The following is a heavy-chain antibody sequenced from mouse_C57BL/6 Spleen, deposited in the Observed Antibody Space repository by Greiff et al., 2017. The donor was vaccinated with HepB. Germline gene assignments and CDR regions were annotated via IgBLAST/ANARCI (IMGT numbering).Heavy chain of an antibody. CDR2: INPNNGGT. D-gene: IGHD2-5*01. V-gene: IGHV1-22*01. CDR1: GYTFTDYN. J-gene: IGHJ2*01. Sequence: VQLQQSGPELVKPGASVKMSCKASGYTFTDYNMHWVKQSHGKSLEWIGYINPNNGGTSYHQKFKGKATLTVNKSSSTAYMELRSLTSEDAAVYYCARGGAYYSNLDYWGQGTTLTVSS. CDR3: ARGGAYYSNLDY.